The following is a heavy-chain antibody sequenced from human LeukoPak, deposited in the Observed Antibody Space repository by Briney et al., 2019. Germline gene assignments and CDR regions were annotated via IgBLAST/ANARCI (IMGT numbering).Heavy chain of an antibody. CDR3: ARCPSSSWTPYNWFDP. V-gene: IGHV4-39*07. D-gene: IGHD6-13*01. Sequence: PSETLSLTCTVSGGSISSSSYYWGWIREPPGKGLEWIGSIYYSGSTYYNPSLKSRVTISVDTSKNQFSLKLSSVTAADTAVYYCARCPSSSWTPYNWFDPWGQGTLVTVSS. J-gene: IGHJ5*02. CDR1: GGSISSSSYY. CDR2: IYYSGST.